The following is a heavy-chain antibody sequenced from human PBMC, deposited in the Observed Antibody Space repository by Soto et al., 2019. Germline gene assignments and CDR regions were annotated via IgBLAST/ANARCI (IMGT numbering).Heavy chain of an antibody. CDR2: IYYSGST. Sequence: PSETLSLTCTVSGGSISSYYWSWIRQPPGKGLEWIGYIYYSGSTNYNPSLKSRVTISVDTSKNQFSLKLSSVTAADTAVYYCARLERYYHMDVWGKGTTVTVSS. V-gene: IGHV4-59*08. D-gene: IGHD1-1*01. CDR1: GGSISSYY. CDR3: ARLERYYHMDV. J-gene: IGHJ6*03.